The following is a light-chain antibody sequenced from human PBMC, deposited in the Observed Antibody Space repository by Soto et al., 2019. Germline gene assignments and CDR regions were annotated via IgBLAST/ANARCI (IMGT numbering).Light chain of an antibody. CDR2: GAS. J-gene: IGKJ4*01. V-gene: IGKV3-15*01. CDR1: QSVGRS. CDR3: QQYYDWPLA. Sequence: EIVMTQSPATLSVSPGEEATLSCRASQSVGRSLAWYQEKSGQAPRLLIYGASTRATGIPARFSGTGSGTDFTLIISSLQSEDFAVYYCQQYYDWPLAFGGGTKVEIK.